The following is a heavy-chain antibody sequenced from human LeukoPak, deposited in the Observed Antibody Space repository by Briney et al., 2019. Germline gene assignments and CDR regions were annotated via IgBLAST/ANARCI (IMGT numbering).Heavy chain of an antibody. D-gene: IGHD2-8*01. CDR1: GYTFTSYG. Sequence: ASVHVSCKASGYTFTSYGISWVRQAPGQGLEWMGWISPYTGNTNYAQKFQGRVIVTTDTSTSTAYMELRSLRSDDTAVYYCATCHCTNGVCYGECEYFQHWGQGTLVTVSS. J-gene: IGHJ1*01. CDR3: ATCHCTNGVCYGECEYFQH. CDR2: ISPYTGNT. V-gene: IGHV1-18*01.